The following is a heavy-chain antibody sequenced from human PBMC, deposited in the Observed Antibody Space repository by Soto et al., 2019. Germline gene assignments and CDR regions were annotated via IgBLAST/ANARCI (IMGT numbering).Heavy chain of an antibody. CDR3: TKYRRTDAEGYSFDY. J-gene: IGHJ4*02. V-gene: IGHV4-59*01. Sequence: PGETLSHTWIICNGATVLSSRSWIRQTPGKVLEWVGYIHYSGSTNYNPSLKSRVTMSVDSAKNQFSLQLSSVTAADTAVYFCTKYRRTDAEGYSFDYWGQGALVTVS. D-gene: IGHD2-15*01. CDR2: IHYSGST. CDR1: NGATVLSS.